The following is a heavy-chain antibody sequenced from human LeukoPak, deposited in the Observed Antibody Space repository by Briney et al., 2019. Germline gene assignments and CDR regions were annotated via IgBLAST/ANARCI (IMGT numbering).Heavy chain of an antibody. V-gene: IGHV3-13*01. CDR1: GFTFSSYD. CDR3: ARAKPGGSGSDYGDRNIDY. Sequence: GGSLRLSCAASGFTFSSYDMHWVRQATGKGLEWVSAIGPTDDTYYSGSVKGRFTISRENARHSVYLQMNSLRAEDTALYYCARAKPGGSGSDYGDRNIDYWGQGTLVTVSS. D-gene: IGHD4-17*01. J-gene: IGHJ4*02. CDR2: IGPTDDT.